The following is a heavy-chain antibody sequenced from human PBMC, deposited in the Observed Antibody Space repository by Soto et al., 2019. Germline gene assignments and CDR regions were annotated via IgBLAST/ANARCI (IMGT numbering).Heavy chain of an antibody. V-gene: IGHV1-18*01. CDR1: GYTFTSYG. Sequence: AASVKVSCKASGYTFTSYGISRVRQAPGQGLEWMGWISAYNGNTNYAQKLQGRVTMTTDTSTSTAYMELRSLRSDDTAVYYRARDRGYSYGYYYYGMDVWGQGTTVTVSS. CDR3: ARDRGYSYGYYYYGMDV. CDR2: ISAYNGNT. J-gene: IGHJ6*02. D-gene: IGHD5-18*01.